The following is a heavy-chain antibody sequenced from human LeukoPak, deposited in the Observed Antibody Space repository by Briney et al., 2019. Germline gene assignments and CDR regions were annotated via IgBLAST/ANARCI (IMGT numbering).Heavy chain of an antibody. V-gene: IGHV3-33*01. CDR1: GFTNNKYG. CDR3: ARDGSGLAVRGLFDL. D-gene: IGHD3-10*01. Sequence: GGSLRLSCVASGFTNNKYGVHRVRQPPGKGLEWVAVIWYDGRNEYNADSVKGRLAISRDNDKNTVNLQMNSLRAEGAAVYYCARDGSGLAVRGLFDLWGEGTLVTVYS. J-gene: IGHJ5*01. CDR2: IWYDGRNE.